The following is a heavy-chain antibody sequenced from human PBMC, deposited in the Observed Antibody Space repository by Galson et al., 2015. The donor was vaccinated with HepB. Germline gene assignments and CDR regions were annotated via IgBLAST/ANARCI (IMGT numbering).Heavy chain of an antibody. Sequence: SVKVSCKASGYTFTGYYMHWVRQAPGQGLEWMGWINPSNGNTNYAQKFQRRVIMTTDTSTSTTYMELRRLRSDDTAVYYCARGGMATIGGPTFDYWGQGTLVTVSS. J-gene: IGHJ4*02. CDR3: ARGGMATIGGPTFDY. CDR1: GYTFTGYY. D-gene: IGHD5-24*01. CDR2: INPSNGNT. V-gene: IGHV1-2*02.